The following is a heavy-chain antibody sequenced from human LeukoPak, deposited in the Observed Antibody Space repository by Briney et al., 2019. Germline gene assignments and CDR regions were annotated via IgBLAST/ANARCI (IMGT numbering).Heavy chain of an antibody. J-gene: IGHJ3*02. CDR2: IYYNGNT. CDR1: DGSINSYY. V-gene: IGHV4-59*01. CDR3: ARSITSNAFDI. D-gene: IGHD3-10*01. Sequence: SETLSLTCSVSDGSINSYYWNWIRRPPGKGLEWIGYIYYNGNTNYSPSLKSRVTISVDTSKNQFSLKLSSVTAADTAVYYCARSITSNAFDIWGQGTMVTVSS.